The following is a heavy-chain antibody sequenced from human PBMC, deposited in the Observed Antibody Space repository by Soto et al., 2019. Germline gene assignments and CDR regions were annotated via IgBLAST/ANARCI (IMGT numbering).Heavy chain of an antibody. CDR3: ATPRRWSDAFDI. V-gene: IGHV4-34*01. Sequence: SETLSLTCAVYGGSFRGYYWSWIRQPPGKGLEWMGEINHIGSTNYNPSLTSRVTISVETSKKHFSLNLSSVTPTDTSVYCCATPRRWSDAFDIGGLGTMVTVSS. CDR1: GGSFRGYY. D-gene: IGHD3-3*01. J-gene: IGHJ3*02. CDR2: INHIGST.